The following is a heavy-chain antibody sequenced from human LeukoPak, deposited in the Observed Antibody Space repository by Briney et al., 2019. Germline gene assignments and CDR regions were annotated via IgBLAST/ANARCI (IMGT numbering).Heavy chain of an antibody. CDR1: GFTFSSYS. Sequence: PGGSLRLSCAASGFTFSSYSMNWVRQAPGKGLEWVSSISSSSSYIYYADSVKGRFTISRDNSKNTLYLQMHSLRAEDTAVYYCASVKMATTGLDYYFDYWGQGTLVTVSS. CDR3: ASVKMATTGLDYYFDY. CDR2: ISSSSSYI. J-gene: IGHJ4*02. V-gene: IGHV3-21*04. D-gene: IGHD5-24*01.